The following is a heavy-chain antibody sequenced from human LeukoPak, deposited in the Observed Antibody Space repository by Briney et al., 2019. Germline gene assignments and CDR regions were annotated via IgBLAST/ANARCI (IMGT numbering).Heavy chain of an antibody. D-gene: IGHD4-17*01. CDR3: ATSHRHDYGDYNESPTGFDY. CDR2: IYYSGST. V-gene: IGHV4-59*08. CDR1: GGSISSYY. J-gene: IGHJ4*02. Sequence: SETLSLTCTVSGGSISSYYWSWIRQPPGKGLEWIGNIYYSGSTNYNPSLKSRVTISVDTSKNQFSLKLSSVTAADTAVYYCATSHRHDYGDYNESPTGFDYWGQGTLVTVSS.